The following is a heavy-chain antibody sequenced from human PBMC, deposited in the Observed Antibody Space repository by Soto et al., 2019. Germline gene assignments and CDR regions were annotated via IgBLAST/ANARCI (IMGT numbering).Heavy chain of an antibody. CDR3: ARDSGYSYGPFDY. J-gene: IGHJ4*02. Sequence: GGSPRLSCAASGFTFSSYSMNWGRQAPGKGLEWVSYISSSSSTIYYADSVKGRFTISRDNAKNSLYLQMNSLRAEDTAVYYCARDSGYSYGPFDYWGQGTLVTVSS. D-gene: IGHD5-18*01. V-gene: IGHV3-48*01. CDR1: GFTFSSYS. CDR2: ISSSSSTI.